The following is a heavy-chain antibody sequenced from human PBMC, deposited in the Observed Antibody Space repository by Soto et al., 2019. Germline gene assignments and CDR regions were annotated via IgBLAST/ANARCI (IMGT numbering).Heavy chain of an antibody. CDR3: ARPIQYYYDSSGQSAWFDP. V-gene: IGHV4-59*01. D-gene: IGHD3-22*01. CDR2: IYYSGST. J-gene: IGHJ5*02. Sequence: PSETLSLTCTVSGGSISSYYWSWIRQPPGKGLEWIGYIYYSGSTNYNPSLKSRVTISVDTSKNQFSLKLSSATAADTAVYYCARPIQYYYDSSGQSAWFDPWGQGTLVTVSS. CDR1: GGSISSYY.